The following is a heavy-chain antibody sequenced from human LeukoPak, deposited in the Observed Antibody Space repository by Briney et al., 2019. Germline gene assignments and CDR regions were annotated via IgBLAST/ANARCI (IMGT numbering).Heavy chain of an antibody. V-gene: IGHV1-46*01. J-gene: IGHJ4*02. CDR1: GYTFTSYY. CDR2: INPSGGST. CDR3: ARARYSSGWYSGFDY. D-gene: IGHD6-19*01. Sequence: GASVKVSCKAPGYTFTSYYMHWVRQAPGQGLEWMGIINPSGGSTSYAQKFQGRVTMTRDTSTSTVYMELSSLRSEDTAVYYCARARYSSGWYSGFDYWGQGTLVTVSS.